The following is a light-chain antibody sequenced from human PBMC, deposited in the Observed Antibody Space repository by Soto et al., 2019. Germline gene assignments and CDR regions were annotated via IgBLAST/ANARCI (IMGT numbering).Light chain of an antibody. CDR2: GAS. V-gene: IGKV3-20*01. J-gene: IGKJ1*01. CDR1: QSVPSGY. CDR3: QQYGSSSQT. Sequence: FGLSQSPGTLSLSQGDSATLSCRASQSVPSGYLAWYQQKPGQAPRLLIYGASSRATGIPDRFSGSGSGTDFTLTISRLEPEDFAVYYCQQYGSSSQTFGQGTKVDIK.